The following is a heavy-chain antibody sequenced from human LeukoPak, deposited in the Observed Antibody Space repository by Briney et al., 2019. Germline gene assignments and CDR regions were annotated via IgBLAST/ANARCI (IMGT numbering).Heavy chain of an antibody. CDR1: GYTFTSYD. CDR3: ARDTCSGGSCYGGHPDY. Sequence: GASVKVSCKASGYTFTSYDINWVRQATGQGLEWMGWMNPNSGNTGYAQKFQGRVTMTRNTSISTAYTELSSLRSEDTAVYYCARDTCSGGSCYGGHPDYWGQGTLVTVSS. V-gene: IGHV1-8*01. D-gene: IGHD2-15*01. CDR2: MNPNSGNT. J-gene: IGHJ4*02.